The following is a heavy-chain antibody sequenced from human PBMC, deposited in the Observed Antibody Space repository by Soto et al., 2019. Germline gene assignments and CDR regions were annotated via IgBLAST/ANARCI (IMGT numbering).Heavy chain of an antibody. Sequence: SETLSLTCAVSGGSLSGYYWSWIRQPPGKRLEWIGEINHIGSTNYNPSLKSRVTILVDTSKNQFSLKLSSVTAADTAVYSCATLGCRGSRTEEYYYYCGMGYWGQGTT. CDR1: GGSLSGYY. CDR2: INHIGST. CDR3: ATLGCRGSRTEEYYYYCGMGY. J-gene: IGHJ6*02. D-gene: IGHD2-8*01. V-gene: IGHV4-34*01.